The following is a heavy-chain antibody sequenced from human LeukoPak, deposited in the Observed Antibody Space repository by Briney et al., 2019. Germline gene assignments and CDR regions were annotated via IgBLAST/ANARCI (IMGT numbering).Heavy chain of an antibody. CDR3: ANGKYYYPY. J-gene: IGHJ4*02. CDR1: GFIFSSYW. D-gene: IGHD3-10*01. CDR2: IQPDGSES. V-gene: IGHV3-7*01. Sequence: GGSLRLSCVDSGFIFSSYWMSWVRQAPGKGLEWVDNIQPDGSESYYLDSVKGRFTISRDNAKNSLYLQMNSLRGEDTAVYYCANGKYYYPYWGQGTLVTVSS.